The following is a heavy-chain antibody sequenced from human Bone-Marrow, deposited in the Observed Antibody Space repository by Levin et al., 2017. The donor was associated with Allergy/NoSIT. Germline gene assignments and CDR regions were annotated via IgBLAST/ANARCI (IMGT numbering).Heavy chain of an antibody. CDR2: INFNGIT. V-gene: IGHV4-34*01. CDR3: ARGGEVPTQYYFDY. D-gene: IGHD1-1*01. Sequence: SETLSLTCAVSGASFSGYFWTWIRQSPGQGLEWLGQINFNGITTYNPSLERRVVLSVDPTKRQFSLKLNYLTAADTAVYFCARGGEVPTQYYFDYWGQGTPVTVAS. J-gene: IGHJ4*02. CDR1: GASFSGYF.